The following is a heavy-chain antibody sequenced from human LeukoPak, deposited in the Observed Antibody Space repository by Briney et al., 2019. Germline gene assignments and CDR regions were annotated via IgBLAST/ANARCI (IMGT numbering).Heavy chain of an antibody. CDR2: ISSSGSTI. D-gene: IGHD1-26*01. CDR3: ARGGYSGSFRPPVDY. Sequence: GRSLRLSCAASGFTFDDYAMRWIRQAPGKGLEWVSYISSSGSTIYYADSVKGRFTISRDNAKNSLYLQMNSLRAEDTAVYYCARGGYSGSFRPPVDYWGQGTLVTVSS. CDR1: GFTFDDYA. V-gene: IGHV3-11*01. J-gene: IGHJ4*02.